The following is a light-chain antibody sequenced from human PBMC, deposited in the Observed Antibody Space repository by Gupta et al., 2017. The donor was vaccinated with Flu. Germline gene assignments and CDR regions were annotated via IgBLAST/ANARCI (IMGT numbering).Light chain of an antibody. V-gene: IGKV4-1*01. CDR2: WAS. Sequence: DIVLTQSPDSLAVSLGERATIKCKSSQSVLYSSKNKNYLAWYRQKLGQPPKLLISWASTRESGVPDRFSGSGSGTDFTLTISSLQAEDVAIYYCQQDDGVPLTFGGGTKVEIE. CDR3: QQDDGVPLT. J-gene: IGKJ4*01. CDR1: QSVLYSSKNKNY.